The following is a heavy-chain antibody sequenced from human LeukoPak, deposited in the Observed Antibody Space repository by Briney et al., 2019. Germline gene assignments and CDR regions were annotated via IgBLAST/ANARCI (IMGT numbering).Heavy chain of an antibody. CDR1: GFTFDITW. J-gene: IGHJ4*02. Sequence: PGGSLRLSCAASGFTFDITWLHWVRQPPGKGLEWVSSITASSTAIYSADSVKGRFTISRDNAKNFLYLQMNSLRAEDTAVYYCARTYYDILTGYNPYFDYWGQGILVTVSS. CDR3: ARTYYDILTGYNPYFDY. D-gene: IGHD3-9*01. V-gene: IGHV3-21*01. CDR2: ITASSTAI.